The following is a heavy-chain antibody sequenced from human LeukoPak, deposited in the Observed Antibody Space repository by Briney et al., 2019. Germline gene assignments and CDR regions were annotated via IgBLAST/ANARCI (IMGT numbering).Heavy chain of an antibody. V-gene: IGHV6-1*01. CDR2: TYYRSKWYN. D-gene: IGHD3-22*01. Sequence: SQTLSLTCAISGDSVSSNSAAWNWIRQSPSRGLEWLGRTYYRSKWYNDYAVSVQSRITINPDTSKNQFSLQLNSVTPEDTAVYYCARGGDSSAYYPYYYYGMGVWGQGTTVTVSS. J-gene: IGHJ6*02. CDR3: ARGGDSSAYYPYYYYGMGV. CDR1: GDSVSSNSAA.